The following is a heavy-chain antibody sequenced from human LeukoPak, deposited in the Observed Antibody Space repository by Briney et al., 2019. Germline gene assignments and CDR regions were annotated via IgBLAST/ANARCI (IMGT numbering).Heavy chain of an antibody. D-gene: IGHD3-22*01. Sequence: PGGSLRLSCAASGFIFRNYGMNWVRQAPGKGLEWVSGISGHGDITYYADSVKGRFTISRDNSRNTVYLQMNSLRAEDTAVYYCAKDRSTMIVVVIPDYWGQGTLVTVSS. CDR3: AKDRSTMIVVVIPDY. CDR1: GFIFRNYG. J-gene: IGHJ4*02. V-gene: IGHV3-23*01. CDR2: ISGHGDIT.